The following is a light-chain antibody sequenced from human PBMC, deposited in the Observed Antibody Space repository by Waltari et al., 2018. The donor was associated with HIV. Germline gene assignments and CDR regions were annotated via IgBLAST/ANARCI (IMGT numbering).Light chain of an antibody. J-gene: IGLJ1*01. V-gene: IGLV1-47*01. Sequence: QSVLTQPPSASGTPGQRVTISCSGSSSNIGSNYGYWYQQLPGTAPKLLIYRNNQRPSGFPDRFSGSKSGTSASLAISGLRSEDEADYYCAAWDDSLSGYVFGTGTKVTVL. CDR2: RNN. CDR1: SSNIGSNY. CDR3: AAWDDSLSGYV.